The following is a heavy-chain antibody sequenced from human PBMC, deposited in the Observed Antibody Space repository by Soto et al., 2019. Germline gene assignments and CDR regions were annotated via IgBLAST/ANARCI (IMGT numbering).Heavy chain of an antibody. D-gene: IGHD6-19*01. J-gene: IGHJ2*01. CDR3: AQTLGLAVAGPGRFDL. Sequence: QVQLVQSGSEVKKPGSSVKVSCRASGGTFSSYAISCVRQAPGQGPEWMGGIIPMFGTAKYAQKFQGRVTITADESTSTVDRELRRLRSEDTAVYYCAQTLGLAVAGPGRFDLWGGRTLVTVSS. CDR2: IIPMFGTA. V-gene: IGHV1-69*12. CDR1: GGTFSSYA.